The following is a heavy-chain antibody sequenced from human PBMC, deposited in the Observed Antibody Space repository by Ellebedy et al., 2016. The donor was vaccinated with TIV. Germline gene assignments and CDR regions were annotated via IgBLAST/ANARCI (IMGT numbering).Heavy chain of an antibody. V-gene: IGHV3-9*01. J-gene: IGHJ5*02. D-gene: IGHD3-9*01. CDR1: GFTFEDYA. CDR3: AKDLYASADYYEIDL. Sequence: SLKIYCAASGFTFEDYAMHWVRQTPGKGLDWVSGLTWNSGNVAYADSVRGRFTISRDNAKKSLNLEMNNLTPEDTALYYCAKDLYASADYYEIDLWGQGTLVTVSS. CDR2: LTWNSGNV.